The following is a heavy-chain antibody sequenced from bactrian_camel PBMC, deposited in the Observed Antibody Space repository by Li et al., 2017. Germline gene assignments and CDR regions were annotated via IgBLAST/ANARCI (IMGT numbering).Heavy chain of an antibody. D-gene: IGHD6*01. Sequence: VQLVESGGGLVQPGGSLRLSCAASGFTFSEYYMSWVRQAPGKGLEWVSGIYPDSSSFYADPVKGRFTTSRDNAKNTIYLEMNSLKSEDTALYYCVTAAPKSRFIENDYWGRGTQVTVS. J-gene: IGHJ4*01. CDR2: IYPDSSS. CDR1: GFTFSEYY. CDR3: VTAAPKSRFIENDY. V-gene: IGHV3S10*01.